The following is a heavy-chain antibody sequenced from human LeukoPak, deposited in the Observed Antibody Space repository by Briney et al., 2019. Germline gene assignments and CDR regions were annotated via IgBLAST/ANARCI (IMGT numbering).Heavy chain of an antibody. V-gene: IGHV3-30-3*01. D-gene: IGHD6-19*01. CDR1: GFPFSSYA. CDR2: ISYDGVHK. CDR3: AKDKTGAVAAPIDY. Sequence: GGSLRLSCAASGFPFSSYAIHWVRQAPGKGLEWVAFISYDGVHKYYADSVKGRFTISRDNSRDTLHLQMNSLRAEDTAVYYCAKDKTGAVAAPIDYWGQGTLVTVSS. J-gene: IGHJ4*02.